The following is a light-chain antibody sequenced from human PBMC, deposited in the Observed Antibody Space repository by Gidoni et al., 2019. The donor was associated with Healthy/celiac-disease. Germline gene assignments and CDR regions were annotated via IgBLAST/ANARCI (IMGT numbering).Light chain of an antibody. CDR2: WAS. J-gene: IGKJ5*01. Sequence: DIVMTQSPDSLAVSLGERATINCKSSQIFLYSSNNMTYLAWYQQKPGQPPKLLIYWASTRESGVPDRFSGSGSGTDFTLTISSLQAEDVAVYYCQQYYSTLITFGQGTRLEIK. CDR3: QQYYSTLIT. V-gene: IGKV4-1*01. CDR1: QIFLYSSNNMTY.